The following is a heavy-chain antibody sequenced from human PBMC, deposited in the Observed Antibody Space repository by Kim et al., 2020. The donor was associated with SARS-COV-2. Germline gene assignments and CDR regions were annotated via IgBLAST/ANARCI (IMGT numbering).Heavy chain of an antibody. V-gene: IGHV4-59*01. J-gene: IGHJ4*02. Sequence: KSRVTISVDTSKNQFSLKLSSVTAADTAVYYCAGAMITFGGVIVISYFDYWGQGTLVTVSS. CDR3: AGAMITFGGVIVISYFDY. D-gene: IGHD3-16*02.